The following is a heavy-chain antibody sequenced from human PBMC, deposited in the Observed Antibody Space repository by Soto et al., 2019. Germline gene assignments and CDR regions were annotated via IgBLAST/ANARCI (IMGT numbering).Heavy chain of an antibody. CDR3: ARDRGYSSSWYVWFDP. D-gene: IGHD6-13*01. V-gene: IGHV1-69*06. Sequence: QVQLVQSGAEVKKPGSSVKVSCKASGGTFSSYAISWVRQAPGQGLEWRGGIIPIFGTANYAQKFQGRVTITADKSTSTAYMELSSLRSEDTAVYYCARDRGYSSSWYVWFDPWGQGTLVTVSS. J-gene: IGHJ5*02. CDR2: IIPIFGTA. CDR1: GGTFSSYA.